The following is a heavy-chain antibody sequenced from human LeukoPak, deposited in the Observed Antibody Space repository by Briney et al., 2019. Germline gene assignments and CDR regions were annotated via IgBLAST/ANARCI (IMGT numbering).Heavy chain of an antibody. D-gene: IGHD3-16*01. CDR3: ARGGGLDV. J-gene: IGHJ6*02. CDR1: GFTFSSYW. CDR2: INHNGNVN. V-gene: IGHV3-7*03. Sequence: GGSLRLSCAASGFTFSSYWMNWARQAPGKGLEWVASINHNGNVNYCVDSVKGRFTISRDNAKNSLYLQMSDLRAEDTAVYFCARGGGLDVWGQGATVTVSS.